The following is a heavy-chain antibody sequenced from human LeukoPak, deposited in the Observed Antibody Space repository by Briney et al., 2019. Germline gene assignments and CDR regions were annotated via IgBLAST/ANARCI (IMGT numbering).Heavy chain of an antibody. Sequence: SETLSLTCTVSGGSISSYYWSWIRQPAGKGLEWIGRIYTSGSTNYNPSLKSRVTMSVDTSKNQFSLKLSSVTAADTAVYYCARHPVAALYYYYYMDVWGKGTTVTVSS. V-gene: IGHV4-4*07. CDR1: GGSISSYY. CDR3: ARHPVAALYYYYYMDV. D-gene: IGHD6-19*01. J-gene: IGHJ6*03. CDR2: IYTSGST.